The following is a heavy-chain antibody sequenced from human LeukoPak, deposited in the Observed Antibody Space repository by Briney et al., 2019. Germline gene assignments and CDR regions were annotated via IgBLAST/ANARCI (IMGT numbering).Heavy chain of an antibody. CDR1: GGSFSGYY. V-gene: IGHV4-34*01. Sequence: SETLSLTCAVYGGSFSGYYWSWIRQPPGKGLEWIGNIYYSGSTNYNPSLKSRVTISIGPSKNQFSLKLSSVTAADTAIYYCVKDNGRWFDPWGQGTLVIVSS. CDR2: IYYSGST. D-gene: IGHD1-26*01. CDR3: VKDNGRWFDP. J-gene: IGHJ5*02.